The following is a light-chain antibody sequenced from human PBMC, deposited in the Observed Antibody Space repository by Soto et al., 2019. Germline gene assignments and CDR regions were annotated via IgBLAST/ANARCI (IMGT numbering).Light chain of an antibody. CDR3: QQRSNWPRLT. CDR1: QSVSSY. CDR2: DTS. J-gene: IGKJ4*01. V-gene: IGKV3-11*01. Sequence: VMTKSADPLSVSPRERATLSCRASQSVSSYLAWYQQKPGQAPRLLIYDTSNRATGIPARFSGSGSGTDFTLTISSLEPEDFAVYYCQQRSNWPRLTFGGGTKVDIK.